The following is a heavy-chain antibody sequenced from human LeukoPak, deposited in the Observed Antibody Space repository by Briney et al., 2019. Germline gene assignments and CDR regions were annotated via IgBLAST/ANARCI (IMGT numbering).Heavy chain of an antibody. V-gene: IGHV3-7*01. CDR1: GFTFNNYW. Sequence: GGSLRLSCAPWGFTFNNYWVMWVRQATGKGREWVVNIREEGSEKNRVHTVEGRFTIPRDDAKISLYLHMNSLRVEDTAVYYCATDRKVGTWDPRFDYWGQGTLVTVSS. CDR3: ATDRKVGTWDPRFDY. CDR2: IREEGSEK. J-gene: IGHJ4*02. D-gene: IGHD4-23*01.